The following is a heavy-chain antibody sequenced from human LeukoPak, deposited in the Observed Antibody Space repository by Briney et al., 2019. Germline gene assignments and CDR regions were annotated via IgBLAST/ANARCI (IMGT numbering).Heavy chain of an antibody. D-gene: IGHD3-10*01. CDR1: EFTFNNYA. CDR2: ISSSGSTI. CDR3: AREEGSYYYGSGSYH. V-gene: IGHV3-11*01. J-gene: IGHJ4*02. Sequence: PGGSLRLSCAASEFTFNNYAMSWVRQAPGKGLEWVSYISSSGSTIYYADSVKGRFTISRDNAKNSLYLQMNSLRAEDTAVYYCAREEGSYYYGSGSYHWGQGTLVTVSS.